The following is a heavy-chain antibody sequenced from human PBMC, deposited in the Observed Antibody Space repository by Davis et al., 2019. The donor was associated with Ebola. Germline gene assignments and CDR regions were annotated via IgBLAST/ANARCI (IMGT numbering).Heavy chain of an antibody. J-gene: IGHJ4*02. Sequence: ASVKVSCKASGYTFTSYDINWVRQATGQGLEWMGWMNPNSGNTGYAQKFQGRVTMTRNTSISTAYMELSSLRSEDTAVYYCARGRRHCSSTSCQEFDYWGQGTLVTVSS. D-gene: IGHD2-2*01. CDR3: ARGRRHCSSTSCQEFDY. CDR2: MNPNSGNT. V-gene: IGHV1-8*01. CDR1: GYTFTSYD.